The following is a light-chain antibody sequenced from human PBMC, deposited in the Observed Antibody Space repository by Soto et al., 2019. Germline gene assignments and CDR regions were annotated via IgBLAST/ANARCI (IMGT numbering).Light chain of an antibody. J-gene: IGLJ2*01. Sequence: QSALTQPASVSGSPGQSITISCTGTSSDVGSYNLVSWYQQHPGKAPKVMIYEVSKRPSGVSNRFSGSKSGNTASLTISGLQAEDEAEYYCCSYAGSSAFYVAFGGGTKLTVL. V-gene: IGLV2-23*02. CDR2: EVS. CDR3: CSYAGSSAFYVA. CDR1: SSDVGSYNL.